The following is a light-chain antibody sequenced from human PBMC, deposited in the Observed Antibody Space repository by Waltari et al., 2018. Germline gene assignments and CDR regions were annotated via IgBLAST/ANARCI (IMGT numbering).Light chain of an antibody. CDR1: QSVGIS. Sequence: EIVLTQSPATLSLSPGERATLSCRASQSVGISLAWYQQKPGQAPRLRIYDASNRATGIPVRFSGSGSGTDFTLTISSLEPEDFAVYYCQQRSKWPLTFGQGTKVEIK. CDR3: QQRSKWPLT. J-gene: IGKJ1*01. V-gene: IGKV3-11*01. CDR2: DAS.